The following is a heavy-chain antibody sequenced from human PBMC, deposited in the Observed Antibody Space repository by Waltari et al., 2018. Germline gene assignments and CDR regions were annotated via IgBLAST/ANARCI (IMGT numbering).Heavy chain of an antibody. J-gene: IGHJ4*02. Sequence: QVQLQQWGAGLLKPSETLSLTCAVYGGSFRGYYLSWIRQPPGKGLEWIGEINQSGSTNYNPSLKSRVTISVDTSKNQFSLKLSSVTAADTAVYYCARGGYDYVWGSYRERLDYWGQGTLVTVSS. V-gene: IGHV4-34*01. D-gene: IGHD3-16*02. CDR2: INQSGST. CDR3: ARGGYDYVWGSYRERLDY. CDR1: GGSFRGYY.